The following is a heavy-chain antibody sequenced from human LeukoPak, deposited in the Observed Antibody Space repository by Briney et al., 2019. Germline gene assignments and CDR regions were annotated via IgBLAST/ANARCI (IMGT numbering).Heavy chain of an antibody. J-gene: IGHJ6*02. CDR2: IKQDGSEK. V-gene: IGHV3-7*01. Sequence: GALRLSCAASGFTFSSYWMSWVRQAPGKGLEWVANIKQDGSEKYYVDSVKGRFTISRDNAKNSLYLQMNSLRAEDTAVYYCASDGPYYGSGSWYYSYGIDVWGQGTTVTVSS. D-gene: IGHD3-10*01. CDR3: ASDGPYYGSGSWYYSYGIDV. CDR1: GFTFSSYW.